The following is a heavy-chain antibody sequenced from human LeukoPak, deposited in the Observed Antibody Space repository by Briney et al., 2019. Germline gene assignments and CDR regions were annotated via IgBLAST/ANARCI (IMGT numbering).Heavy chain of an antibody. CDR3: AKDKIVVAGNFDY. CDR1: GFTFSSYA. J-gene: IGHJ4*02. CDR2: ISGGGGST. Sequence: PGGSLRLSCTASGFTFSSYAMSWVRQAPGKGLEWVSAISGGGGSTYYADSVKGRFIISRDNSKNTLYLQMNSLRAEDTAVYYCAKDKIVVAGNFDYWGQGTLVTVSS. D-gene: IGHD3-22*01. V-gene: IGHV3-23*01.